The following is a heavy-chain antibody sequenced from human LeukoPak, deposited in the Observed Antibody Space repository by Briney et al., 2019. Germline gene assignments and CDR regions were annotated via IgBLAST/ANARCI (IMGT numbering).Heavy chain of an antibody. CDR3: AKDLAAGTSN. J-gene: IGHJ4*02. V-gene: IGHV3-74*03. Sequence: GGSLRLSCAASGFTFSNYWMHWVRQAPGKGLIWVSRINNDGSNAAYADSVKGRFTISRDNAKNTLYLQMNSLRAEDTAVYYCAKDLAAGTSNWGQGTLVTVSS. CDR2: INNDGSNA. CDR1: GFTFSNYW. D-gene: IGHD6-13*01.